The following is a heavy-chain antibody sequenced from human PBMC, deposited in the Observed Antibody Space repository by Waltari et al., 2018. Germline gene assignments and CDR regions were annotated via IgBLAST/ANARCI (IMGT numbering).Heavy chain of an antibody. D-gene: IGHD1-26*01. V-gene: IGHV3-72*01. J-gene: IGHJ1*01. Sequence: EVQLVASGGGLVQPGGSLRLYCAASGFTSRDHYMDWVRQAPGKGLEWVGRVRDKANRYTTEYAASVKGRFTISRDDLKNSLFLQMNSLKTEDTAVYYCSYSGSYKHFQDWGQGTLVTVSS. CDR3: SYSGSYKHFQD. CDR2: VRDKANRYTT. CDR1: GFTSRDHY.